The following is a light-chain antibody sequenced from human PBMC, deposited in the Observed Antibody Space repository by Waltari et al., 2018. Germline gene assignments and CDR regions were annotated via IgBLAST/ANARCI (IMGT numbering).Light chain of an antibody. V-gene: IGKV1-5*01. CDR2: DAS. Sequence: DIQITQSPSTLPASVGDRVTMTSRASQSISRWLAWYQQKPGKATKLLIYDASSLESGVPSRFSGSGSGTEFTLTISSLQPDDFETYYCQQYNSMGTFGQGTKLEIK. CDR1: QSISRW. J-gene: IGKJ2*01. CDR3: QQYNSMGT.